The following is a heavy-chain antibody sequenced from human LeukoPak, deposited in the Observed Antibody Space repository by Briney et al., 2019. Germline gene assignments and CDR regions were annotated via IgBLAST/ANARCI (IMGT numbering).Heavy chain of an antibody. CDR1: GGSISSGDYY. D-gene: IGHD2-2*01. V-gene: IGHV4-30-4*02. CDR2: IYYSGST. Sequence: SETLSLTCTVSGGSISSGDYYWSWIRQPPGKGLEWIGYIYYSGSTYYNPSLKSRVTISVDTSKNQFSLKLSSVTAADTAVYYCARDGPWLLGYCSSTSCYPDYWGQGTLVTVSS. J-gene: IGHJ4*02. CDR3: ARDGPWLLGYCSSTSCYPDY.